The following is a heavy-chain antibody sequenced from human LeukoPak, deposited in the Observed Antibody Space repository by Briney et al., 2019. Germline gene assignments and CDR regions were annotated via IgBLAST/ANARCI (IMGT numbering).Heavy chain of an antibody. V-gene: IGHV4-59*07. D-gene: IGHD6-19*01. Sequence: SDTLSLTCTLSGGSISSYYWSWIRQYPGKGLESIGYIDYIGYTNYNPSLKSRVTISLDTSKKQFSLKLTSVTAADTAVYYCAAALVVAGVTDWGQGTLVTVSS. CDR3: AAALVVAGVTD. J-gene: IGHJ4*02. CDR2: IDYIGYT. CDR1: GGSISSYY.